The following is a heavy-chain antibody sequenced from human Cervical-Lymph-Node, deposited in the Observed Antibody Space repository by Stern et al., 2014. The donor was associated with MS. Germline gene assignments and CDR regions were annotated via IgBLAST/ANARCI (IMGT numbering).Heavy chain of an antibody. J-gene: IGHJ4*02. V-gene: IGHV2-5*01. CDR3: AHLTTATALDY. Sequence: ESGPTLVKPTQTLTLTCTFSGFSLSTSGVGVGWIRQPPGKALEWLALIYDKRYSPSLESRLTITKDTSKNLVVLTMTNMDPVDTATYYCAHLTTATALDYWGQGTLVTVSS. D-gene: IGHD1-1*01. CDR2: IYDK. CDR1: GFSLSTSGVG.